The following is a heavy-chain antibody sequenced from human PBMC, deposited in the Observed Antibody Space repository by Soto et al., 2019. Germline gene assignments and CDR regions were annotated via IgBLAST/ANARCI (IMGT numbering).Heavy chain of an antibody. CDR1: GFTFSSYA. Sequence: QVQLLESGGGVVQPGNSVRISCAASGFTFSSYAMHWVRQAPGKGLEWVSIISSDGNNKYYGDSVKGRFTISRDNSKNTLSLQMNSLRVEDTAVYYCARDRIGTSEYWGQGTLVAVSS. J-gene: IGHJ4*02. CDR2: ISSDGNNK. V-gene: IGHV3-30-3*01. CDR3: ARDRIGTSEY. D-gene: IGHD1-1*01.